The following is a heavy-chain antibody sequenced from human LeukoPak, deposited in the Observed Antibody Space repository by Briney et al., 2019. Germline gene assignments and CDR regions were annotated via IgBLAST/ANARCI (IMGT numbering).Heavy chain of an antibody. Sequence: PGGSLRLSCSASGFTFSSYAMHWVRQAPGKGLEYVSAISSNGGSTYYADSVKGRFTISRDNSKNTLYLQMSSLRAEDTAVYYCVKDLKLGYCSGGSCYSPGSDDWGQGTLVTVAS. CDR3: VKDLKLGYCSGGSCYSPGSDD. V-gene: IGHV3-64D*06. D-gene: IGHD2-15*01. CDR2: ISSNGGST. J-gene: IGHJ4*02. CDR1: GFTFSSYA.